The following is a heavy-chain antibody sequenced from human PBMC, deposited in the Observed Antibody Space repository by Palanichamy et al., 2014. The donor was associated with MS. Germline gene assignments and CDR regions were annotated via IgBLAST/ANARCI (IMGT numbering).Heavy chain of an antibody. D-gene: IGHD1-26*01. CDR2: IYYSGST. CDR1: GGSISSSSYY. J-gene: IGHJ4*02. V-gene: IGHV4-39*01. Sequence: QLQLQESGPGLVKPSETLSLTCTVSGGSISSSSYYWGWIRQPPGKGLEWIGSIYYSGSTYYNPSLKGRVTISVDTSKNQFSLKLSSVTAADTAVYYCASTSGSYLYYFDYWGQGTLVTVSS. CDR3: ASTSGSYLYYFDY.